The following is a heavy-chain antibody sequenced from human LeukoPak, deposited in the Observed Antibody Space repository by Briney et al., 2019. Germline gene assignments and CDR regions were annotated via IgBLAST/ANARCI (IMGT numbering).Heavy chain of an antibody. CDR3: ARTRYYYNSRSYGAPYYFDY. CDR2: IYYHENT. CDR1: GGSISSSSDY. D-gene: IGHD3-10*01. Sequence: SETLSLTCTVSGGSISSSSDYWGWIRQAPGKGLEWIGSIYYHENTYYNSSLKSRVTISVDTSKNQFSLKLSSVTAADTAVYYCARTRYYYNSRSYGAPYYFDYWGQGTLVTVSS. V-gene: IGHV4-39*01. J-gene: IGHJ4*02.